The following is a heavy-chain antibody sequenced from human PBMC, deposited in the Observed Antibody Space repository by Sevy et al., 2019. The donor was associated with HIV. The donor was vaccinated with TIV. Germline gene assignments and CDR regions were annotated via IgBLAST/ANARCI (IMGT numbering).Heavy chain of an antibody. CDR3: AKVTLWGLLAAHDAFDV. CDR1: GFSFSGYV. J-gene: IGHJ3*01. CDR2: ISGRDSST. V-gene: IGHV3-23*01. D-gene: IGHD1-26*01. Sequence: GGSLRLSCAASGFSFSGYVMNWVRQAPGKGLEWVSSISGRDSSTYYADSVRGRFIISRDNSENTLYLQMNGLRAEDTAVYYCAKVTLWGLLAAHDAFDVWGQGTMVTVS.